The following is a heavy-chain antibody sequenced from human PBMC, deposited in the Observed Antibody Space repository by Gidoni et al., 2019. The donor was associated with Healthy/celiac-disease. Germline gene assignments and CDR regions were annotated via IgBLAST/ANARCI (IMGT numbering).Heavy chain of an antibody. CDR1: GGTFSSYA. D-gene: IGHD2-21*02. CDR2: IIPILVIA. J-gene: IGHJ6*02. V-gene: IGHV1-69*04. CDR3: ARVDCGGDCYTPTYGMDV. Sequence: QVQLVQSGAEVKKPGSSVKVSCKASGGTFSSYAISWVRQAPGQGLEWMGRIIPILVIANYAQKFQGRVTITADKSTSTAYMELSSLRSEDTAVYYCARVDCGGDCYTPTYGMDVWGQGTTVTVSS.